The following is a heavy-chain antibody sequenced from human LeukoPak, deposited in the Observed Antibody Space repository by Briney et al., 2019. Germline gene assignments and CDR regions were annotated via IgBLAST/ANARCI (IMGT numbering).Heavy chain of an antibody. CDR1: GFTFSSYE. CDR2: ISSSGSTI. Sequence: LAGGSLRPSCAASGFTFSSYEMNWVRQAPGKGLEWVSYISSSGSTIYYADSVKGRFTISRDNAKNSLYLQMNSLRAEDTAVYCCARAGYYFDYWGQGTLVTVSS. CDR3: ARAGYYFDY. D-gene: IGHD3-10*01. V-gene: IGHV3-48*03. J-gene: IGHJ4*02.